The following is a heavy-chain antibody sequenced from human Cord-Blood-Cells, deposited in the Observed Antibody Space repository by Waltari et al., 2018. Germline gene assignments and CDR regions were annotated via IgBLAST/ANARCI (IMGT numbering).Heavy chain of an antibody. CDR1: GGSISRGDYY. CDR3: ARGEWELRAFDI. CDR2: IYYSGST. V-gene: IGHV4-30-4*01. J-gene: IGHJ3*02. Sequence: QVQLQESGPGLVKPSQTLSLACTVSGGSISRGDYYWSWIRQPPGKGLEWIGYIYYSGSTYYNPSLKSRVTISVDTSKNQFSLKPSSVTAADTAVYYCARGEWELRAFDIWGQGTMVTVSS. D-gene: IGHD1-26*01.